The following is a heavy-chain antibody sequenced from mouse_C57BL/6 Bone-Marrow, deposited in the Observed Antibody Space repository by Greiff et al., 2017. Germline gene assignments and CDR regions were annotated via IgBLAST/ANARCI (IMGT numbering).Heavy chain of an antibody. V-gene: IGHV1-7*01. Sequence: QVQLQQSGAELAKPGASVKLSCKASGYTFTSYWMHWVKQRPGQGLEWIGYINPSSGYTKYNQKFKDKATLTADKSSSTAYMQLSSLTYEYSAVYYCARSAVVASPFAFWGKETLVTGSA. CDR2: INPSSGYT. D-gene: IGHD1-1*01. CDR3: ARSAVVASPFAF. J-gene: IGHJ3*01. CDR1: GYTFTSYW.